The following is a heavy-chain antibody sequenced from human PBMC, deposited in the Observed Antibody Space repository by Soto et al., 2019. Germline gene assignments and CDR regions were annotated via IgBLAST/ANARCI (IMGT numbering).Heavy chain of an antibody. CDR3: AKGSHYYYSTGYPRHWYFDL. V-gene: IGHV3-30*18. J-gene: IGHJ2*01. CDR1: GFTFSSYG. CDR2: ISYDGSNK. D-gene: IGHD3-22*01. Sequence: QVQLVESGGGVVQPGRSLRLSCAASGFTFSSYGMHWVRQAPGKGLEWVAVISYDGSNKYYADSVKGRFTISRDNSKNTLYLQMNSLRAEDTAVYYCAKGSHYYYSTGYPRHWYFDLWGRRTLVTVSS.